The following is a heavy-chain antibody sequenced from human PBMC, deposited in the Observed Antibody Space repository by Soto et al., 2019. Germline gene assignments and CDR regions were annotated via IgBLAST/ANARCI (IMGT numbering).Heavy chain of an antibody. CDR1: GYTFASYA. V-gene: IGHV1-18*01. J-gene: IGHJ4*02. Sequence: QVQLVQSGAEVKKPGASVKVSCKASGYTFASYAISWMRQAPGQGLEWMGWISAYNGKTSYAQKLQGRVTMTTDTSTSAAYTELRSLRSDDTAVDSCARDPAPPDYGGQGTGVPVSS. CDR3: ARDPAPPDY. CDR2: ISAYNGKT.